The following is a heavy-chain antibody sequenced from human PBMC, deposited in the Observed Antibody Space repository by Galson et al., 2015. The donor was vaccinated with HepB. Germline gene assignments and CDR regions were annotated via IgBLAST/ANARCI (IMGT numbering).Heavy chain of an antibody. CDR1: GFTFSGSA. V-gene: IGHV3-73*01. Sequence: SLRLSCAASGFTFSGSAMHWVRQASGKGLEWVGRIRSKANSYATAYAASVKGRFTISRDDSKNTAYLQMNSLKTEDTAVYYCTTPREYDILTGPEYYYYGMDVWGQGTTVTVSS. CDR3: TTPREYDILTGPEYYYYGMDV. J-gene: IGHJ6*02. D-gene: IGHD3-9*01. CDR2: IRSKANSYAT.